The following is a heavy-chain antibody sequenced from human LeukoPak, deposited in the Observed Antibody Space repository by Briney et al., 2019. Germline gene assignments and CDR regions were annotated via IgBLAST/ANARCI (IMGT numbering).Heavy chain of an antibody. CDR2: ISSSSSYI. J-gene: IGHJ4*02. CDR3: ARAEQQLHTGDFDY. CDR1: GFTFSSYS. Sequence: GGSLRLSCAASGFTFSSYSMNWVRQAPGKGLEWVSSISSSSSYIYYADSVKGRFTISRDNAKNSLYLQMNSLRAEDTAVYYCARAEQQLHTGDFDYWGQGTLVTVSS. D-gene: IGHD7-27*01. V-gene: IGHV3-21*01.